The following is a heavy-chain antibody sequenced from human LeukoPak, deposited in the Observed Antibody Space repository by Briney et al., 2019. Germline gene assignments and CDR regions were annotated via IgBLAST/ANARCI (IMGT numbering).Heavy chain of an antibody. V-gene: IGHV4-59*01. CDR1: GGSISSSY. D-gene: IGHD2-15*01. J-gene: IGHJ3*02. CDR3: ASKRDSFDI. CDR2: IYYSGST. Sequence: SETLSLTCTVSGGSISSSYWSWIRQPPGKGLEWIGNIYYSGSTDYNPSLKSRVAISIDTSQKQFSLKLSSVTAADTAVYYCASKRDSFDIWGQGTMVTVSS.